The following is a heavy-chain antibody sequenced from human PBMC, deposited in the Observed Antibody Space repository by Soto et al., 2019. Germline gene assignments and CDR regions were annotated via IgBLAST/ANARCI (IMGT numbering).Heavy chain of an antibody. J-gene: IGHJ4*02. V-gene: IGHV3-49*03. Sequence: GGSLRLSCTASGFTFGDYGMSWFRQAPGKGLEWVTFISSKGNSGTTEYAASVKGRFTISRDDSKSTAYLQMNSLKTEDTAVYYCARDQHVVVVTALDYWGQGTLVTVSS. CDR1: GFTFGDYG. D-gene: IGHD2-21*02. CDR2: ISSKGNSGTT. CDR3: ARDQHVVVVTALDY.